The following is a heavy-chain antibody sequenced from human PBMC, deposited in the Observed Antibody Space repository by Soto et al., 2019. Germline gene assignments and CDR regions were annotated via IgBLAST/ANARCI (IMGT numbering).Heavy chain of an antibody. V-gene: IGHV3-23*01. CDR3: AKPPSFDILTGSQS. CDR1: GFTFSSFA. CDR2: ISDSSGAT. Sequence: EVQLLESGGGLVQPGGSLRLSCAASGFTFSSFAMSWVRQAPGKGLEWVSGISDSSGATYYADSVKGRFTISRDNSKTTLYLQMNSLRAEDTAVYYCAKPPSFDILTGSQSWGQGTLVTVSS. J-gene: IGHJ4*02. D-gene: IGHD3-9*01.